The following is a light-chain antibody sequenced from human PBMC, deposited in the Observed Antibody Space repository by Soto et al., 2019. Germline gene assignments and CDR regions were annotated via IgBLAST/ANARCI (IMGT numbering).Light chain of an antibody. CDR1: QSVSSSY. J-gene: IGKJ2*01. CDR2: GAS. CDR3: QQSGSSPYT. V-gene: IGKV3-20*01. Sequence: EIVLTQSPGTLSLSPGERATLSCRASQSVSSSYLAWYQQKPGPAPRLLIYGASSRATGIPDRFSGSGSGTDFTLTISSLEPEDFAVYYCQQSGSSPYTFGQATKLEIQ.